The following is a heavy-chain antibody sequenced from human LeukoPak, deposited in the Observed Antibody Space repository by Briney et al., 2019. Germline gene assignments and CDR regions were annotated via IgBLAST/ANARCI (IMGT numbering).Heavy chain of an antibody. V-gene: IGHV5-51*01. CDR2: IYPGDSDT. D-gene: IGHD6-13*01. J-gene: IGHJ5*02. CDR3: ARRVYEVAAAGTEGYNWFDP. CDR1: GYSFTSYW. Sequence: GESLKISCEGSGYSFTSYWIGWVRQMPGKGLEWMGIIYPGDSDTRYSPSFQGQVTISADKSISTAYLQWSSLKASDTAMYYCARRVYEVAAAGTEGYNWFDPWGQGTLVTVSS.